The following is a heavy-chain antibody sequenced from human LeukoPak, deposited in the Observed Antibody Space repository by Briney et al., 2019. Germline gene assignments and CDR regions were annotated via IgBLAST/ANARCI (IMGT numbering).Heavy chain of an antibody. CDR2: IGGGGEST. CDR1: GFTFSSYA. CDR3: AKVLSGSQDY. D-gene: IGHD1-26*01. V-gene: IGHV3-23*01. J-gene: IGHJ4*02. Sequence: GGSLRLSCAASGFTFSSYAMSWVRQAPGKGLEWVSTIGGGGESTYYADSVKGRFTISRDNSKNTVYLRMNSLRAEDTAVYYCAKVLSGSQDYWGQGTLVTVFS.